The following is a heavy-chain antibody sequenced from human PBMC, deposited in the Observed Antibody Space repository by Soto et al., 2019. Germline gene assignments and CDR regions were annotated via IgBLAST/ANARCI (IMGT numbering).Heavy chain of an antibody. J-gene: IGHJ4*02. V-gene: IGHV3-64D*08. D-gene: IGHD2-2*01. CDR1: GFTFSSYA. CDR2: ISSNGGST. CDR3: VKDGCSSTSCPVWDFDY. Sequence: PGGSLRLSCSASGFTFSSYAMHWVRQAPGKGLEYVSAISSNGGSTYYADSVKGRFTISRDNSKNTLYLQMSSLRAEDTAVYYCVKDGCSSTSCPVWDFDYWGQGTLVTVSS.